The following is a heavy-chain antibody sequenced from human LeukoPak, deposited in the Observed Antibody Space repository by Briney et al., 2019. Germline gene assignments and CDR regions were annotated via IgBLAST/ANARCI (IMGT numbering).Heavy chain of an antibody. CDR1: GGSISSSSYY. CDR2: TYYSGST. J-gene: IGHJ4*02. D-gene: IGHD6-6*01. Sequence: SETLSLTCTVSGGSISSSSYYWGWIRQPPGKGLEWIGSTYYSGSTYYNPSLKSRVTISVDTSKNQFSLKLSSVTAADTAVYYCARGVVGSSSGFDYWGQGTLVTVSS. V-gene: IGHV4-39*01. CDR3: ARGVVGSSSGFDY.